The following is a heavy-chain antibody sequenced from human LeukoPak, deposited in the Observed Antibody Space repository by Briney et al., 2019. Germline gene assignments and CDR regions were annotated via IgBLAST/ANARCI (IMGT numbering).Heavy chain of an antibody. CDR1: GGSFSGYY. CDR2: INHSGST. Sequence: SETLSLTCAVYGGSFSGYYWSWIRQPPGKGLEWIGEINHSGSTNYNPSLKSRVTISVGTSKNQFSLKLSSVTAADTAVYYCARGRHVHYIVVVPAALKPFDYWGQGTLVTVSS. D-gene: IGHD2-2*01. CDR3: ARGRHVHYIVVVPAALKPFDY. J-gene: IGHJ4*02. V-gene: IGHV4-34*01.